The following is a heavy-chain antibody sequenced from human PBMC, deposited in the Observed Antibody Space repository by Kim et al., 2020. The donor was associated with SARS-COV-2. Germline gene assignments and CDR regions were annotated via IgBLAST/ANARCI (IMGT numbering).Heavy chain of an antibody. Sequence: VKGRFTISRDNSKNTLYLQMNSLRAEDTAVYYCAKDYYDSSGYLLLFVAYWGQGTLVTVSS. D-gene: IGHD3-22*01. J-gene: IGHJ4*02. V-gene: IGHV3-23*01. CDR3: AKDYYDSSGYLLLFVAY.